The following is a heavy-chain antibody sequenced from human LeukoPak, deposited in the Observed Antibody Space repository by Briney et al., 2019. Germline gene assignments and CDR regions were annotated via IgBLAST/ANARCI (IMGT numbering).Heavy chain of an antibody. CDR3: AKDRSIGTYYTFDH. V-gene: IGHV3-23*01. D-gene: IGHD1-26*01. CDR2: ISASGGMT. Sequence: GGSLRLSCAASGFTFSSYNMSWVRQAPGKGLEWVSSISASGGMTYYADSVKGHFTVSRDNSKNSLYLQMNSLTAADTAVYYCAKDRSIGTYYTFDHWGQGTLVTVSS. CDR1: GFTFSSYN. J-gene: IGHJ4*02.